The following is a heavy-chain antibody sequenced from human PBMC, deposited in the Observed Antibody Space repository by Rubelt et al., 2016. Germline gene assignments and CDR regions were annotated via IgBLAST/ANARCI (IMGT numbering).Heavy chain of an antibody. Sequence: QVQLQESGPGLVKPSETLSLTCTVSGGSISSYYWSWVRQPPGKGLEWIGYIYYSGSTNYNPSLKSRVTMSVDTSKNQFSRKLSSVTAAGTAGYYCARLGYQTYWYFDLWGRGTLVTVSS. CDR2: IYYSGST. CDR3: ARLGYQTYWYFDL. J-gene: IGHJ2*01. V-gene: IGHV4-59*01. D-gene: IGHD5-12*01. CDR1: GGSISSYY.